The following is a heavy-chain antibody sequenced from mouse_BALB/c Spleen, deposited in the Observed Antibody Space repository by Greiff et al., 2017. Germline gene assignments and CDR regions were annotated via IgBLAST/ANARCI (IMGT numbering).Heavy chain of an antibody. V-gene: IGHV1-4*02. CDR3: ARAYYGYDWFAY. CDR2: INPSSGYT. Sequence: QVQLQQSAAELARPGASVKLSCKASGYTFTSYTMHWVKQRPGQGLEWIGYINPSSGYTEYNQKFKDKTTLTADKSSSTAYMQLSSLTSEDSAVYYCARAYYGYDWFAYWGQGTLVTVSA. D-gene: IGHD2-14*01. CDR1: GYTFTSYT. J-gene: IGHJ3*01.